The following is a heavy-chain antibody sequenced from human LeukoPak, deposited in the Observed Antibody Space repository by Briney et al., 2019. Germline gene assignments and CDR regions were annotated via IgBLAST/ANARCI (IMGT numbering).Heavy chain of an antibody. V-gene: IGHV3-23*01. Sequence: QTGGSLRLSCAASGFTFSNYAMSWVRQAPGKGLEWVSAISGSGGSTYYADSVKGRFTISRDNSKNTLYLQMNSLRTEDTAIYYCAKYSSSWYIGVFDYWGQGTLVTVSS. CDR1: GFTFSNYA. J-gene: IGHJ4*02. CDR2: ISGSGGST. D-gene: IGHD6-13*01. CDR3: AKYSSSWYIGVFDY.